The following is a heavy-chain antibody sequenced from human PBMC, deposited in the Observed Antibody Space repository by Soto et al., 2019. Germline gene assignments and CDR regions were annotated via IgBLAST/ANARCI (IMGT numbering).Heavy chain of an antibody. CDR3: ASYGDYDFDY. D-gene: IGHD4-17*01. CDR2: SYHSGST. CDR1: GGSISSGGYS. V-gene: IGHV4-30-2*01. Sequence: PSETLSLTCAVSGGSISSGGYSWSWIRQPPGKGLEWIGYSYHSGSTYYNPSLKSRVTISVDRSKNQFSLKLSSVTAADTAVYYCASYGDYDFDYWGQGTLVTVSS. J-gene: IGHJ4*02.